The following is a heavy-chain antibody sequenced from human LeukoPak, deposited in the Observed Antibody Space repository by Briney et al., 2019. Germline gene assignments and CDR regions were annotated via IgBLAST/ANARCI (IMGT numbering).Heavy chain of an antibody. J-gene: IGHJ6*02. D-gene: IGHD3-22*01. CDR1: GGSFSGYY. CDR2: INHSGST. CDR3: ARGSRITMIVIYYYGMDV. Sequence: SETLSLTCAVYGGSFSGYYWSWIRQPPGKGLEWIGEINHSGSTNYNPSLKSRVTISVDTSKNQFSLKLSSVTAADTAVYYCARGSRITMIVIYYYGMDVWGQGTTVTVSS. V-gene: IGHV4-34*01.